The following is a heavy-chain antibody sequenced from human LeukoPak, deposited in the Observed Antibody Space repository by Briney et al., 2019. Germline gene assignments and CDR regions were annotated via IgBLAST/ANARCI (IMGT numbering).Heavy chain of an antibody. CDR3: ARHLRFTRFDP. Sequence: PSETLSLTCAVYGGSFSGYYWSWIRQPPGKGLEWIGEINHSGSTNYNPSLKSRVTISVDTSKNQFSLKLSSVTAADTAVYYCARHLRFTRFDPWGQGTLATVSS. J-gene: IGHJ5*02. CDR2: INHSGST. D-gene: IGHD3-3*01. CDR1: GGSFSGYY. V-gene: IGHV4-34*01.